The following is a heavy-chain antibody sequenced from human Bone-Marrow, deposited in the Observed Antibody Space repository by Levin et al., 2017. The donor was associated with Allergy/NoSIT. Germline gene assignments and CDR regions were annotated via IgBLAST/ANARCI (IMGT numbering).Heavy chain of an antibody. CDR2: IRSAGTT. Sequence: PGGSLRLSCAASGFTVSSNYMSWVRQAPGKGLEWVSVIRSAGTTEYADSVKGRFTISIANSKNTLFLQMNRLRVEDTAVYCCAREGRMVQEVNDAFEMWGQGTMVTVSS. D-gene: IGHD3-10*01. CDR1: GFTVSSNY. J-gene: IGHJ3*02. CDR3: AREGRMVQEVNDAFEM. V-gene: IGHV3-53*01.